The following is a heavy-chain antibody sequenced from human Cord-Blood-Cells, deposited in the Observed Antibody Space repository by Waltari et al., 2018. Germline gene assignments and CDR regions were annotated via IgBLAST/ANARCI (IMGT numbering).Heavy chain of an antibody. Sequence: QVQLQQWGAGLLQPSETLSLTCAVYGGSFSGYYWSWIRQPPGKGLEWIGEINHSGSTNYNPSLKSRVTISVDTSKNQFSLKLSSVTAADTAVYYCARGRRIIRRSMGAFDIWGQGTMVTVSS. CDR1: GGSFSGYY. D-gene: IGHD3-10*01. CDR3: ARGRRIIRRSMGAFDI. CDR2: INHSGST. V-gene: IGHV4-34*01. J-gene: IGHJ3*02.